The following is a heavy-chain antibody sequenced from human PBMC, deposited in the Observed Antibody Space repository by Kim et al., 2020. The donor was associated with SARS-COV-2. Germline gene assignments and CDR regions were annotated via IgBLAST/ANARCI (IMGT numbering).Heavy chain of an antibody. CDR1: GGSFSGYY. Sequence: SETLSLTCAVYGGSFSGYYWSWIRQPPGKGLEWIGEINHSGSTNYNPSLKSRVTISVDTSKNQFSLKLSSVTAADTAVYYCARGNGSKRWLQLKPFDYWGQGTLVTVSS. CDR3: ARGNGSKRWLQLKPFDY. D-gene: IGHD5-12*01. J-gene: IGHJ4*02. CDR2: INHSGST. V-gene: IGHV4-34*01.